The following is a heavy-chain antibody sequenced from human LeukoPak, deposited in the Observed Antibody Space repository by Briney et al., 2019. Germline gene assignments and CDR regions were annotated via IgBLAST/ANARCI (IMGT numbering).Heavy chain of an antibody. CDR2: ISWNSGSI. V-gene: IGHV3-9*01. CDR1: GFTFEDYA. J-gene: IGHJ3*02. CDR3: AKDIGYGGNSDAFVI. Sequence: GGSLRLSCAASGFTFEDYAMHWVRQAPGKGLEWVSGISWNSGSIGYADSVKGRFTISRDNAKNSLYLQMNSLRAEDTALYYCAKDIGYGGNSDAFVIWGQGTMDTVSS. D-gene: IGHD4-23*01.